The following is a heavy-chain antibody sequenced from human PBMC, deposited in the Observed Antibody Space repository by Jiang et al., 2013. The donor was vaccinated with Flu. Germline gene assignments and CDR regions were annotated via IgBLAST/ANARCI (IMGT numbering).Heavy chain of an antibody. CDR1: GDSINNYY. J-gene: IGHJ4*02. Sequence: LLKPSETLSLTCAVSGDSINNYYWNWIRQPAGKGLEWIGRIYASGSTNYNPSLKSRVTLSVDTSKSQFSLNLSSVTAADTAVYYCARDQGGYSYFDSWGQGTLVTVSS. CDR2: IYASGST. V-gene: IGHV4-4*07. CDR3: ARDQGGYSYFDS. D-gene: IGHD5-12*01.